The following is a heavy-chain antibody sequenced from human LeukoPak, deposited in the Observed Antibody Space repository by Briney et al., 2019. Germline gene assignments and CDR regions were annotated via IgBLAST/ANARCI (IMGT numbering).Heavy chain of an antibody. CDR1: GGSISSSSYY. CDR3: ARHVDVAACPGAIGY. Sequence: PSETLSLTCTVSGGSISSSSYYWGWIRQPPGKGLEWIGSIYYSGSTYYNPSLKSRVTISVDTSKNQFSLKLSSVTAADTAVYYCARHVDVAACPGAIGYWGQGTLVTVSS. V-gene: IGHV4-39*01. CDR2: IYYSGST. J-gene: IGHJ4*02. D-gene: IGHD6-6*01.